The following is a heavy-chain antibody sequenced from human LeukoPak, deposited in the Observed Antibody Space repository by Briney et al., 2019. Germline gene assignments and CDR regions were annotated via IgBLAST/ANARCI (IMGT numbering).Heavy chain of an antibody. Sequence: ASVKVSCKASGYTFTGYYMHWVRQAPGQGLEWMGWINPNSGGTNYARKFQGRVTMTRDTSISTAYMELSRLRSDDTAVYYCARDCSGGSCYSAFDYWGQGTLVTVSS. V-gene: IGHV1-2*02. CDR2: INPNSGGT. D-gene: IGHD2-15*01. CDR3: ARDCSGGSCYSAFDY. CDR1: GYTFTGYY. J-gene: IGHJ4*02.